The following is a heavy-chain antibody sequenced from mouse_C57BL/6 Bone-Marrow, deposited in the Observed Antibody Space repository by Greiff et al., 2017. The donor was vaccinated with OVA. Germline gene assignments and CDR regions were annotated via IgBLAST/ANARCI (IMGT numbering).Heavy chain of an antibody. D-gene: IGHD1-1*01. CDR3: ARGSYYGSSLLHWYFDV. CDR1: GYTFTSYW. J-gene: IGHJ1*03. CDR2: IYPSDSET. V-gene: IGHV1-61*01. Sequence: QVQLQQPGAELVRPGSSVKLSCKASGYTFTSYWMDWVKQRPGQGLEWIGNIYPSDSETHYNQKFKDKATLTVDKSSSTAYMQLSSLTSEDSAVYYCARGSYYGSSLLHWYFDVWGTGTTVTVSS.